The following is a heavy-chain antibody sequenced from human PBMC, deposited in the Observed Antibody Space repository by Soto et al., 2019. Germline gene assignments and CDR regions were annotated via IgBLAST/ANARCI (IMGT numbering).Heavy chain of an antibody. CDR1: GGSIRDYF. D-gene: IGHD4-17*01. Sequence: QVQLQESGPGLVKPSETLSLTCTVSGGSIRDYFWTWIRQPPGKGLEWIGYIYYSGRTNYNPSLKSRVSISVDTSKNHFSLQLRSVTAADTAVYYCARVGGDDFGDSGGFDYWGQGTLVTVS. CDR2: IYYSGRT. CDR3: ARVGGDDFGDSGGFDY. V-gene: IGHV4-59*01. J-gene: IGHJ4*02.